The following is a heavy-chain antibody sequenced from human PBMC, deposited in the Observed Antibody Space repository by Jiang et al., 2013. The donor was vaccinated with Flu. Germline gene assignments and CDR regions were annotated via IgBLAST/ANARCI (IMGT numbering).Heavy chain of an antibody. V-gene: IGHV3-11*04. CDR3: VRERTTTYFDS. D-gene: IGHD1-14*01. CDR2: GRIT. J-gene: IGHJ4*02. Sequence: GRITFYADSMKGRLTVARDNAKNSVFLQMTSLRPEDTAVYYCVRERTTTYFDSWGQGSLVTVSS.